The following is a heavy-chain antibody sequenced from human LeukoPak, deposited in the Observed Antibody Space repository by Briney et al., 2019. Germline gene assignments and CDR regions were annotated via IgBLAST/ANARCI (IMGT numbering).Heavy chain of an antibody. CDR3: ARDTIVAASQPDAFDI. Sequence: SETLSLTCTVSGGSISSYYWSWIRQPAGKGLEWIGRIYTSGSTNYNPSLKSRVTMSVDTSKNQFSLKLSSVTAADTAVYYCARDTIVAASQPDAFDIWGQGTMVTVSS. V-gene: IGHV4-4*07. J-gene: IGHJ3*02. D-gene: IGHD6-19*01. CDR1: GGSISSYY. CDR2: IYTSGST.